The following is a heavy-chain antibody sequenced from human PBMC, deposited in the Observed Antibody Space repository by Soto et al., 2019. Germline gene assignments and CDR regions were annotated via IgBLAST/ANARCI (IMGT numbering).Heavy chain of an antibody. V-gene: IGHV3-33*01. CDR1: GFTFSSYG. D-gene: IGHD3-10*01. J-gene: IGHJ6*02. Sequence: QVQLVESGGVVVQPGRSLRLSCAASGFTFSSYGMHCVRQAPGKGLEWVAVIWYDGSNKYYADSVKGRFTISRDNSKNTLYLQMNSLRAEDTAVYYCESLYGSGSEYYYYGMDVWGQGTTVTVAS. CDR2: IWYDGSNK. CDR3: ESLYGSGSEYYYYGMDV.